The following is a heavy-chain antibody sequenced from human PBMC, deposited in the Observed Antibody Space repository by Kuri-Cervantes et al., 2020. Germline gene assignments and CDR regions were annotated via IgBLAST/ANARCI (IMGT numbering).Heavy chain of an antibody. CDR2: ISGSGGS. J-gene: IGHJ6*02. CDR3: AKRGLCSSTSCYAYYYYYGMDV. V-gene: IGHV3-23*01. D-gene: IGHD2-2*01. Sequence: LSLTCAASGFTFSTYGMSWVRQAPGKGLEWVSGISGSGGSYYADSVKGRFTISRDNSKNTLYLQMNSLRAGDTAVYYCAKRGLCSSTSCYAYYYYYGMDVWGQGTTVTVSS. CDR1: GFTFSTYG.